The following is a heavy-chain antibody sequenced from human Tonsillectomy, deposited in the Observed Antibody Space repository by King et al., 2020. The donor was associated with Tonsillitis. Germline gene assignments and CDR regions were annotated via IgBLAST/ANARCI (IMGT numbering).Heavy chain of an antibody. J-gene: IGHJ5*02. Sequence: QLVQSGAEVKKPGASVKVSCKASGYTFIDYYMHWVRQAPGQGLEWMGWINPNIGDTNFAQKFQGRVTMTRDTTNNIAYMELSNLRSDDTAVYYCARDGVPAALLRGWFDPWGQGTLVTVSP. CDR1: GYTFIDYY. V-gene: IGHV1-2*02. D-gene: IGHD2-2*01. CDR3: ARDGVPAALLRGWFDP. CDR2: INPNIGDT.